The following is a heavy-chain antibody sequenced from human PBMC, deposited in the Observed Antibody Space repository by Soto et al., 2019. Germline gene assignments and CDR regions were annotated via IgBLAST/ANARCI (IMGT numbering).Heavy chain of an antibody. Sequence: GGSLRLSCAASGFTFSSYGMQWVRQAPGKGLEWVAVIWYGGSNKDYVDSVKGRFTISRDNSKNTLYPQMNSLRAEDTAVYYCARDYCSSTSCSLAMDVWGQGTTVTVSS. J-gene: IGHJ6*02. V-gene: IGHV3-33*01. CDR1: GFTFSSYG. D-gene: IGHD2-2*01. CDR2: IWYGGSNK. CDR3: ARDYCSSTSCSLAMDV.